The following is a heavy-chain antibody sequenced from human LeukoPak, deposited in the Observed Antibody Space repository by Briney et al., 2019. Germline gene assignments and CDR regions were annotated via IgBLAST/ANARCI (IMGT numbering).Heavy chain of an antibody. J-gene: IGHJ1*01. V-gene: IGHV4-34*01. Sequence: PSETLSLTCAVYGGSFSGYYWSWIRQPPGKGLEWIGEINHSGSTNYNPSLKSRVTISVDTSKNQFSLKLSSVTAADTAVYYCARELATHAEYFQHWGQGTLVTVSS. CDR1: GGSFSGYY. CDR3: ARELATHAEYFQH. D-gene: IGHD5-12*01. CDR2: INHSGST.